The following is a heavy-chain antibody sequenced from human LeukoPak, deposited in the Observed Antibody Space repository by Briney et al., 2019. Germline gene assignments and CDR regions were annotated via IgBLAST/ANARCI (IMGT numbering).Heavy chain of an antibody. CDR3: AGDPFVEMATARPP. CDR1: GGSISSYY. D-gene: IGHD5-24*01. J-gene: IGHJ5*02. Sequence: SETLSLTYTVSGGSISSYYWSWIRQPPGKGLEWIGYIYYSGSTNYNPSLKSRVTISVDTSKNQFSLKLSSVTAADTAVYYCAGDPFVEMATARPPWGQGTLVTVSS. CDR2: IYYSGST. V-gene: IGHV4-59*08.